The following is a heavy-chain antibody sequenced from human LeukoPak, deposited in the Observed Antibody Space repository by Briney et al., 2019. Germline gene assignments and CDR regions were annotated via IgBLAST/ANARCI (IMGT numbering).Heavy chain of an antibody. CDR1: GYTFTGYY. D-gene: IGHD4-23*01. CDR2: INPNSGGT. V-gene: IGHV1-2*02. CDR3: ARVTVVTNNWFDP. J-gene: IGHJ5*02. Sequence: ASVEVSCKASGYTFTGYYMHWVRQAPGQGVEWMGWINPNSGGTNYAQKFQGRVTMTRDTSISTAYMELSRLRSDDTAVYYCARVTVVTNNWFDPWGQGTLVTVSS.